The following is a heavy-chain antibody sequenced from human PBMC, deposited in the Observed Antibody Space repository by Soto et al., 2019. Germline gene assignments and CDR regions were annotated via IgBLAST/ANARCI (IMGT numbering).Heavy chain of an antibody. J-gene: IGHJ6*02. CDR3: AREYGSGSYYYYYYGMDV. V-gene: IGHV1-2*02. Sequence: QVQLVQSGAEVKKPGASVKVSCKASGYTFTGYYMHWVRQAPGQGLEWMGGINPNSGGTNYAQKFQGRVTMTRDTSISTAYMELSRLRSDDTAVYYCAREYGSGSYYYYYYGMDVWGQGTTVTVSS. CDR2: INPNSGGT. D-gene: IGHD3-10*01. CDR1: GYTFTGYY.